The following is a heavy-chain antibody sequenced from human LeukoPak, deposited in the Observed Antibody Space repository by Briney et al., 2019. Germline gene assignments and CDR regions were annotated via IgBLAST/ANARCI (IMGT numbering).Heavy chain of an antibody. CDR3: ARTISGSYYY. CDR1: GFTFSNYA. J-gene: IGHJ4*02. D-gene: IGHD3-10*01. CDR2: ISGSATTI. Sequence: PGGSLRLSCAASGFTFSNYAMNWVRQAPGKGLEWVSYISGSATTIYYADSVKGRFTISRDNAKNSLYLQMNSLRDEDTAVYYCARTISGSYYYWGQGTLVTVSS. V-gene: IGHV3-48*02.